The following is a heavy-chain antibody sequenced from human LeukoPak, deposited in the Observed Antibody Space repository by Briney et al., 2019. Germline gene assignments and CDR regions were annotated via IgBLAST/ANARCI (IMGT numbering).Heavy chain of an antibody. CDR1: GFTFSTYA. V-gene: IGHV3-23*01. CDR2: ITGSGGTT. CDR3: ATHIPEATALHY. D-gene: IGHD2-2*01. J-gene: IGHJ4*02. Sequence: GGSLRLSCAASGFTFSTYAMSWVCQAPGKGLNWVSTITGSGGTTYYADSVKGRFTISRANSKNTLFLQMHSLRAEDTAIYYCATHIPEATALHYWGQGTLVTVSS.